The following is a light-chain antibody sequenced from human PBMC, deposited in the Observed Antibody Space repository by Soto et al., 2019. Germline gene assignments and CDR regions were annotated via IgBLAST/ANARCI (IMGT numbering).Light chain of an antibody. V-gene: IGKV3-15*01. CDR2: GAS. Sequence: DIVMPQSAATLSLSPCERPTLSCRASQSVGSKLVWYQQRPGQAPRLLIYGASTRATGIPARFSGSGSGTEFTLTISSLQSEDFAVYSCQQYNNWPPAFGGGTKVDIK. CDR1: QSVGSK. CDR3: QQYNNWPPA. J-gene: IGKJ4*01.